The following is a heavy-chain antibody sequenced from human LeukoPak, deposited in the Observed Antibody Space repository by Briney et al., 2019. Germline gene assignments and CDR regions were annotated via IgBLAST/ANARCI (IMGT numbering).Heavy chain of an antibody. J-gene: IGHJ4*02. CDR1: GYSISSGYY. V-gene: IGHV4-38-2*02. Sequence: SETLSLTCTVSGYSISSGYYWGWIRQPPGKGLEWIGSIYHSGSTYYNPSLKSRVTISVDTSKNQLSLKLSSVTAADTAVYYCARGYDSSGNGFDYWGQGTLVTVSS. D-gene: IGHD3-22*01. CDR3: ARGYDSSGNGFDY. CDR2: IYHSGST.